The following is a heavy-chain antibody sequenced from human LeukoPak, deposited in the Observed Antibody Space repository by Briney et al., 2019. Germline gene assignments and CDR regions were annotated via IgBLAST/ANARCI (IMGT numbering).Heavy chain of an antibody. J-gene: IGHJ4*02. CDR3: ARGRGATVITNFDY. CDR2: IDPSDSYT. D-gene: IGHD4-23*01. CDR1: GYSFTSYW. V-gene: IGHV5-10-1*01. Sequence: GESLKISCKGSGYSFTSYWISWVRQMPGKGLEWMGRIDPSDSYTNYSPSFQGHVTISADKSISTAYLQWGSLKASDTAMYYCARGRGATVITNFDYWGQGTLVTVSS.